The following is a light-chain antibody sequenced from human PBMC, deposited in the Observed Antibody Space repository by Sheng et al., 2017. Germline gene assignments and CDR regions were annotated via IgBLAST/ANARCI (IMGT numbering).Light chain of an antibody. CDR1: QLGNRY. J-gene: IGLJ2*01. V-gene: IGLV3-1*01. CDR3: QAWADSIVV. CDR2: QNT. Sequence: SYELTQPPSVSVSPGQTATITCSGDQLGNRYVSWYHQKPGQSPVLVIYQNTKRPSGIPERFFGSNSGNTATLTISGTQAMDEADYYCQAWADSIVVFGGRTKLTVL.